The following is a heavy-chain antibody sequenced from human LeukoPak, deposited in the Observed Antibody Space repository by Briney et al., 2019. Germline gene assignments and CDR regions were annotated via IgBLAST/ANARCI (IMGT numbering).Heavy chain of an antibody. CDR3: AKGSYCSSTSCHFDLFPPFDY. CDR1: GFTFSSYA. V-gene: IGHV3-23*01. J-gene: IGHJ4*02. CDR2: ISGSGGST. Sequence: GGSLRLSCAASGFTFSSYAMSWVRQAPGKGLEWVSAISGSGGSTYYADSVKGRFTISRDNSKNTLYLQMNSLRAEDTAVYYCAKGSYCSSTSCHFDLFPPFDYWGQGTLVTVSS. D-gene: IGHD2-2*01.